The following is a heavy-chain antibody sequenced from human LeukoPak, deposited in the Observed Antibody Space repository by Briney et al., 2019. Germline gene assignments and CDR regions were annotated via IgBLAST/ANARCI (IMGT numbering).Heavy chain of an antibody. CDR3: AKRTTVALGAFDI. D-gene: IGHD4-23*01. Sequence: PGGSLRLSCAASGFTFSSYGMHWVRQAPGKGLEWVAVISYDGSNKYYADSVKGRFTISRDNSKNTLYLQMNSLRAEDTAVYYCAKRTTVALGAFDIWGQGTMVTVSS. V-gene: IGHV3-30*18. CDR1: GFTFSSYG. CDR2: ISYDGSNK. J-gene: IGHJ3*02.